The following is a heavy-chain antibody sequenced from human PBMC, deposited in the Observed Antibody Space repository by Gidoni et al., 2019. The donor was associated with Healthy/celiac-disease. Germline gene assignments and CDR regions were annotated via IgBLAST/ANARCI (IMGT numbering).Heavy chain of an antibody. Sequence: QVQPVASGGGVVQPGRTLNVSGSDSGFTFSSHGMPWVRQATGKGLECVAVISYDGKNKYYADSVKDRFTISRDNSKKTLYLQMNSLRAEDTAVYYCAGAGVYWGQGTLVTVSS. V-gene: IGHV3-30*03. CDR2: ISYDGKNK. D-gene: IGHD6-19*01. CDR1: GFTFSSHG. CDR3: AGAGVY. J-gene: IGHJ4*02.